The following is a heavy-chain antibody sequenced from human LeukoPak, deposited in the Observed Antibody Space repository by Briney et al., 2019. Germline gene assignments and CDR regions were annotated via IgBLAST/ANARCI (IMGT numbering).Heavy chain of an antibody. Sequence: ASVKVSCKASGYTFTGYYMHWVRQAPGQGLEWMGRINPDSGVTSYAQKFQGRVTMTRDTSISTVYMDLRSVRSDDTAVYYCAREAGGPGTYYIDFWGQGTLVTVSS. J-gene: IGHJ4*02. CDR3: AREAGGPGTYYIDF. D-gene: IGHD3-10*01. CDR2: INPDSGVT. CDR1: GYTFTGYY. V-gene: IGHV1-2*06.